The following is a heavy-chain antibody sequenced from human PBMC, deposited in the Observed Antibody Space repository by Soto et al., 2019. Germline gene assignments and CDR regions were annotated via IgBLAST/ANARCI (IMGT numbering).Heavy chain of an antibody. CDR3: ARDSIVVVPAATKDYYYYYGMDV. CDR1: GFTVSSNY. D-gene: IGHD2-2*01. J-gene: IGHJ6*02. Sequence: GGSLRLSCAASGFTVSSNYMSWVRQAPGKGLEWVSVIYSGGSTYYADSVKGRFTISRDNSKNTLYLQMNSLRAEDTAVYYCARDSIVVVPAATKDYYYYYGMDVWGQGTTVTVSS. CDR2: IYSGGST. V-gene: IGHV3-53*01.